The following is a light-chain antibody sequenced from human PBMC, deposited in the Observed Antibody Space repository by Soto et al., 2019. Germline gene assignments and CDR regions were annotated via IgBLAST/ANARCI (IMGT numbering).Light chain of an antibody. CDR2: AAT. Sequence: DIQMPQSPSSLSASVGDRVTITCRASQSVSRYVNWYQQKPGKAPKFLIYAATSLQSGVPSRFSGSGSGTDFTLTISSLQPEDFATYYCQQSSSTPRTFGQGTRWIS. CDR3: QQSSSTPRT. J-gene: IGKJ1*01. CDR1: QSVSRY. V-gene: IGKV1-39*01.